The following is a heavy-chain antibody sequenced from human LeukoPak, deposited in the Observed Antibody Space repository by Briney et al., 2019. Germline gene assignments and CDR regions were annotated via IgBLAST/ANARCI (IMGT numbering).Heavy chain of an antibody. CDR1: GHTFTSYD. J-gene: IGHJ4*02. D-gene: IGHD6-19*01. CDR2: MNPNSGNT. CDR3: ARTYSSGWYYFDY. Sequence: ASVKVSCKASGHTFTSYDINWVRQATGQGLEWMGWMNPNSGNTGYAQKFQGRVTMTRNTSISTAYMELSSLRSEDTAVYYCARTYSSGWYYFDYWGQGTLVTVSS. V-gene: IGHV1-8*01.